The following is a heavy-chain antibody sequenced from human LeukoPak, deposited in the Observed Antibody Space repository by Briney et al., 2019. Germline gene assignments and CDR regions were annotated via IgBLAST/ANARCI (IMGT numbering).Heavy chain of an antibody. Sequence: PSGTLSLTCAVSGGSTSSSNWWSWVRQPPGKGLEWIGEIYHSGSTNYNPSLKSRVTISVDKSKNQFSLKLSSVTAADTAVYYCASSPAGDYYGSGKGAFDIWGQGTMVTVSS. V-gene: IGHV4-4*02. CDR2: IYHSGST. D-gene: IGHD3-10*01. J-gene: IGHJ3*02. CDR3: ASSPAGDYYGSGKGAFDI. CDR1: GGSTSSSNW.